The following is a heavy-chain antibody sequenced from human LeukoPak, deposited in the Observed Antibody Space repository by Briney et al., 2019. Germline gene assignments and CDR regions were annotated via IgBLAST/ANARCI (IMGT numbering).Heavy chain of an antibody. Sequence: SETLSLTCAVYGGSFSGYYWSWIRPPPGKGLEWIGEINHSGSTNYNPSLKSRVTISVDTSKNRFSLKLSSVTAADTAVYYCQSRSGDYWGQGTLVTVSS. D-gene: IGHD1-1*01. CDR3: QSRSGDY. J-gene: IGHJ4*02. V-gene: IGHV4-34*01. CDR1: GGSFSGYY. CDR2: INHSGST.